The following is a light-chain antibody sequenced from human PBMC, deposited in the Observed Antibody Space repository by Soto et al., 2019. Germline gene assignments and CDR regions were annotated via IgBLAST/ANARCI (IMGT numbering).Light chain of an antibody. CDR3: QQYNNWARAP. J-gene: IGKJ4*01. V-gene: IGKV3-15*01. Sequence: IVMTQSPATLSVSPGERATLSCRASQSINSNLAWYQQKPGQAPRLLMFRASIRATGFPARFSGSGSGTEFNITISSLQSEDSAIYYCQQYNNWARAPYGGGTKVDI. CDR2: RAS. CDR1: QSINSN.